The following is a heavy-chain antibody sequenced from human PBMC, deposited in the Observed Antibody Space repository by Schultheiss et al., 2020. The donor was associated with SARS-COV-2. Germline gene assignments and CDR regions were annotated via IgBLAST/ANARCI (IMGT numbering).Heavy chain of an antibody. CDR1: GGTFSSYA. Sequence: ASVKVSCKASGGTFSSYAISWVRQAPGQGLEWMGWINPNSGGTNYAQKFQGWVTMTRDTSISTAYMELSRLRSDDTAVYYCARGAKYYYDSSGYSFDYWGQGTLVTVSS. V-gene: IGHV1-2*04. D-gene: IGHD3-22*01. CDR3: ARGAKYYYDSSGYSFDY. CDR2: INPNSGGT. J-gene: IGHJ4*02.